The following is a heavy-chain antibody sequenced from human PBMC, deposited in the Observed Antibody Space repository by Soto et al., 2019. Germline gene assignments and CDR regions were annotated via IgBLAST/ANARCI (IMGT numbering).Heavy chain of an antibody. CDR2: IHHSRGT. CDR1: GGSISGDKW. D-gene: IGHD6-19*01. CDR3: AATGWSCVEY. V-gene: IGHV4-4*02. J-gene: IGHJ4*02. Sequence: QVQLQESGPGLVKPSETLSLTCAVSGGSISGDKWWSWVRQPPGKGLEWIGEIHHSRGTNYNPSLKSRVTISVDKCKNQFSLNLNSVTAADTGVYYCAATGWSCVEYWGQGILVTVSS.